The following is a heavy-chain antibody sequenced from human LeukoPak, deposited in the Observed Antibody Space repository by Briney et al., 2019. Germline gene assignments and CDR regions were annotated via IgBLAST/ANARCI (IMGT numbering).Heavy chain of an antibody. CDR2: INPSGGST. D-gene: IGHD4-11*01. Sequence: GASVTVSFKASGYTFTSYYMHWVRQAPGQGLEWMGIINPSGGSTSYAQKFQGRVTMTRDMSTSTVYMELSSLRSEDTAVYYCARDGAVTTVTTEAWFDPWGQGTLVTVSS. J-gene: IGHJ5*02. CDR1: GYTFTSYY. CDR3: ARDGAVTTVTTEAWFDP. V-gene: IGHV1-46*01.